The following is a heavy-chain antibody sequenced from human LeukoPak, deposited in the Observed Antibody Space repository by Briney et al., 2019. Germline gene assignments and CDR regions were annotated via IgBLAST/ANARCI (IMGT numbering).Heavy chain of an antibody. CDR1: GGSINNYY. V-gene: IGHV4-4*07. CDR2: IYSSGST. CDR3: ARGNNYGSFNDF. D-gene: IGHD3-10*01. J-gene: IGHJ4*02. Sequence: SETLSLTCTVSGGSINNYYWSWIRQAAGKGLEWIGRIYSSGSTKTNPSLKSRVTMSVDMSKNQFSLRLSSVTAADTAVYYCARGNNYGSFNDFWGQGTLVTVSS.